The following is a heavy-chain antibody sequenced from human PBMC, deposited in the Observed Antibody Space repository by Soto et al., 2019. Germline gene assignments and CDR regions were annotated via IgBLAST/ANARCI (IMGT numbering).Heavy chain of an antibody. CDR2: INPDGSTT. Sequence: EVQLVESGGGLVQPGGSLRLSCAASGFTLSRYWVHWVRQVPGKGLVWVSRINPDGSTTNYADSMQGRFTVPRDNAKNTVYVHMNSQRAEDTAVYYCTRGTTGHDDHCGHGTLVTVSS. CDR1: GFTLSRYW. V-gene: IGHV3-74*01. J-gene: IGHJ4*01. D-gene: IGHD1-1*01. CDR3: TRGTTGHDDH.